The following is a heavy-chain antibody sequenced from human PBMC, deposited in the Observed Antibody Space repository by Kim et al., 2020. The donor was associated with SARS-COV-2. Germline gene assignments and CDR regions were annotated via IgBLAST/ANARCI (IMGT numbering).Heavy chain of an antibody. V-gene: IGHV4-4*02. CDR1: GGSISSSNW. J-gene: IGHJ6*02. CDR2: IYHSGST. D-gene: IGHD3-16*02. Sequence: SETLSLTCAVSGGSISSSNWWSWVRQPPGKGLEWIGEIYHSGSTNYNPSLKSRVTISVDKSKNQFSLKLSSVTAADTAVDYCARDVRVVMSAYYYYGMDVWGQGTTVTVSS. CDR3: ARDVRVVMSAYYYYGMDV.